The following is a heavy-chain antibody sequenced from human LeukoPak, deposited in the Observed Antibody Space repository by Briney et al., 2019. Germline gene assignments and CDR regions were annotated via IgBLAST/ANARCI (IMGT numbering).Heavy chain of an antibody. Sequence: ASVKVSCKASGYTFISYDINWVRQATGQGLEWMGWMNPNSGNTGYAQKFQGRVTITRNTSISTAYMELSSLRSEDTAVYYCARGPGYYYDSSGYYLDAFDIWGQGTMVTVSS. J-gene: IGHJ3*02. V-gene: IGHV1-8*03. CDR3: ARGPGYYYDSSGYYLDAFDI. D-gene: IGHD3-22*01. CDR1: GYTFISYD. CDR2: MNPNSGNT.